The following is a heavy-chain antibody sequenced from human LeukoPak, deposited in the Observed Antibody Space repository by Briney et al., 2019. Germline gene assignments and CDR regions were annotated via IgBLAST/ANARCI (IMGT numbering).Heavy chain of an antibody. V-gene: IGHV4-4*07. D-gene: IGHD3-10*01. CDR2: IYTSGST. J-gene: IGHJ6*02. Sequence: SETLSLTCAVYGGSFSSYYWSWIRQPAGKGLEWIGRIYTSGSTNYNPSLKSRVTMSVDTSKNQFSLKLSSVTAADTAVYYCAREWFGELLSSYGMDVWGQGTTVTVSS. CDR1: GGSFSSYY. CDR3: AREWFGELLSSYGMDV.